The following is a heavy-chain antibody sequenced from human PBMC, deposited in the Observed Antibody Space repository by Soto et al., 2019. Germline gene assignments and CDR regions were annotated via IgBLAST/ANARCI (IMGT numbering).Heavy chain of an antibody. D-gene: IGHD3-10*02. CDR2: MAFDGSNK. J-gene: IGHJ6*02. CDR1: GFAFNNSS. CDR3: ARDRVPYVYFYSGMAV. V-gene: IGHV3-30-3*01. Sequence: QVQLVESGGGVVRPGRSLRLSCAASGFAFNNSSMHWVRQAPGKGLEWVALMAFDGSNKYTADSVKGRFIISRDNSKNILYLQMSSLRSEDTAVYFCARDRVPYVYFYSGMAVWGQGTTVIVS.